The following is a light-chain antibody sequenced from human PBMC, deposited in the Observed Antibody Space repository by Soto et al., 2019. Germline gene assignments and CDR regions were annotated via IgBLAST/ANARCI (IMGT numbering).Light chain of an antibody. CDR1: QKISSTV. J-gene: IGKJ1*01. CDR2: GAS. Sequence: EIVLTQSPGILSLSPGERVSLSCRASQKISSTVLAWYQQKPGQAPRLLIYGASSRTTGIPDRFSGSGSGTDFTLTISRLEPEDFAMYYCQQCGGSPTFGQGTKVDIK. V-gene: IGKV3-20*01. CDR3: QQCGGSPT.